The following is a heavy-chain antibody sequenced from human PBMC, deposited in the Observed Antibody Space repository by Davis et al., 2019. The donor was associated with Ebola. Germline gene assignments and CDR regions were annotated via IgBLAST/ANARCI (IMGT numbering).Heavy chain of an antibody. J-gene: IGHJ4*02. D-gene: IGHD5-24*01. CDR2: IIPILAIT. CDR1: GGTFSSYT. CDR3: ATRREGYTWAEEY. Sequence: SVRVSCKASGGTFSSYTISWVRQAPGQGLEWMGRIIPILAITNYAQKFQGRFTITAHKSTSTAYMELSSLRSEDTAVYYCATRREGYTWAEEYWGQGTVVTVSS. V-gene: IGHV1-69*02.